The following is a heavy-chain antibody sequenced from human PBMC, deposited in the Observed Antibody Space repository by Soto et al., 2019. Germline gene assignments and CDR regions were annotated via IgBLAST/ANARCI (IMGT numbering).Heavy chain of an antibody. Sequence: EVQLVESGGGLVQPGGSLRLSCAASGFTVSSNYMSWVRQAPGKGLEWVSVIYSGGSTYYADSVKGRFTISRHNSKNTLYLQMNSLGAEDTAVYYCAREVGNGWFDPWGQGTLVTVSS. J-gene: IGHJ5*02. CDR3: AREVGNGWFDP. D-gene: IGHD4-4*01. V-gene: IGHV3-53*04. CDR1: GFTVSSNY. CDR2: IYSGGST.